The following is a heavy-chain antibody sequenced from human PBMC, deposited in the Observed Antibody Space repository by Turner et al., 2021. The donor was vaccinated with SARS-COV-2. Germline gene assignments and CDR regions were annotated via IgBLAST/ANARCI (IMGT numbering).Heavy chain of an antibody. CDR3: AKGGWGAFDY. CDR1: GSTSTSYS. D-gene: IGHD3-16*01. J-gene: IGHJ4*02. CDR2: IIGSGVTT. V-gene: IGHV3-23*01. Sequence: EVQLLEAGGGLVQPGGSLRLSCAASGSTSTSYSMSWVRQAPGKGLEWVSSIIGSGVTTYYADSVKGRFTISRDSFNNMVYLQMNSLRADDMAVYYCAKGGWGAFDYWGQGILVIVSS.